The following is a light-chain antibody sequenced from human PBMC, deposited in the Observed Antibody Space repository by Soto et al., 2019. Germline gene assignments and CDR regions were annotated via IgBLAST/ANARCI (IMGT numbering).Light chain of an antibody. Sequence: EIVLTQSPGTLSLSPGERATLSCRASQSVSSSYLAWYQQKPGQAPRILIYGASIMATGIPDRFSGSGSGTDFTLTISRLEPEDFAVHDCQQYCISPPYTFRQGTKLEIK. J-gene: IGKJ2*01. CDR1: QSVSSSY. CDR2: GAS. CDR3: QQYCISPPYT. V-gene: IGKV3-20*01.